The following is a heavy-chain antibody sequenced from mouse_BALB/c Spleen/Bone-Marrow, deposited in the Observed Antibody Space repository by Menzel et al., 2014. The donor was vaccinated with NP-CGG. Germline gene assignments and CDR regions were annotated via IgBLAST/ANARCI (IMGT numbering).Heavy chain of an antibody. V-gene: IGHV1S22*01. CDR1: GYTFTSYW. Sequence: LQQPGSELVRPGASVKLSCKASGYTFTSYWRHWVKQRPGQGLEWIGNIYPGSGSTNYDEKFKNKATLTVDTSSSTAYMQLSSLTSEDSAVYYCTRSPITTVVAETMDYWGQGTSVTVSS. J-gene: IGHJ4*01. CDR2: IYPGSGST. D-gene: IGHD1-1*01. CDR3: TRSPITTVVAETMDY.